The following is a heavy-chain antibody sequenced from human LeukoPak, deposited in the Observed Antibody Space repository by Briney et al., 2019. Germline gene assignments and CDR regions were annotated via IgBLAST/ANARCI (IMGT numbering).Heavy chain of an antibody. Sequence: SETLSLTCTVSGGSIRSYYWSLIRQPPGKGLEWIGYIYYSGSTNYNPSLKSRVSISVDTSKNQFSLKLSSVTAADTAVYYCARTGSTVTMLYPFHHCAQGTLVTVSS. J-gene: IGHJ4*02. CDR2: IYYSGST. D-gene: IGHD4-17*01. CDR3: ARTGSTVTMLYPFHH. V-gene: IGHV4-59*01. CDR1: GGSIRSYY.